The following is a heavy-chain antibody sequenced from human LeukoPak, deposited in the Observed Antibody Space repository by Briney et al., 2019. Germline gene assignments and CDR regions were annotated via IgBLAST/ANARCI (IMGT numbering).Heavy chain of an antibody. CDR3: ARLIAAAGRVKGDY. Sequence: PGGSLRLSCAASGFTFSIYWMSWVRQAPGKGREGVANIKQDGSEKYYVDSVKGRFTISRDNAKNSLYLQMNSLRAEDTAVYYCARLIAAAGRVKGDYWGQGTLVTVSS. J-gene: IGHJ4*02. V-gene: IGHV3-7*01. D-gene: IGHD6-13*01. CDR2: IKQDGSEK. CDR1: GFTFSIYW.